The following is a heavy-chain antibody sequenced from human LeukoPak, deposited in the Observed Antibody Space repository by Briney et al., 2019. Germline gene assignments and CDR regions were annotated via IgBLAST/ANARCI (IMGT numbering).Heavy chain of an antibody. V-gene: IGHV3-7*01. D-gene: IGHD2-2*01. CDR3: ARGTPAAHPYYYYGMDV. CDR2: IKQDGSEK. CDR1: GFTFSSYS. Sequence: GGSLRLSCAASGFTFSSYSMNWVRQAPGRGLEWVANIKQDGSEKYYVDSVKGRFTISRDNAKNSLYLQMNSLRAEDTAVYYCARGTPAAHPYYYYGMDVWGQGTTVTVSS. J-gene: IGHJ6*02.